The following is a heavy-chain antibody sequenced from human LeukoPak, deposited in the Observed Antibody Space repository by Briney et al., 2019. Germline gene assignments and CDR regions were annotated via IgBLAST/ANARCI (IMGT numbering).Heavy chain of an antibody. J-gene: IGHJ4*02. CDR3: ARGSTWLPQFDC. D-gene: IGHD5-12*01. CDR2: ISGSSSVI. CDR1: GFSFSSNP. V-gene: IGHV3-48*04. Sequence: LPGGSLRLSCAASGFSFSSNPMSWVRQAPGKGLEWVSYISGSSSVIQYADSVKGRFTISRDNAKNSLYLQMNSLRAEDTAVYYCARGSTWLPQFDCWGQGTLVTVSS.